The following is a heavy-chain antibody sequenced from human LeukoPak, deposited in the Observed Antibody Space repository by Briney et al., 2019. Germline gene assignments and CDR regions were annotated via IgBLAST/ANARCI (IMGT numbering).Heavy chain of an antibody. CDR1: GFTFSSYS. Sequence: PGGSLRLSCAASGFTFSSYSVNWVRQAPGKGLEWVSSISSSSSYIYYADSVKGRFTISRDNAKNSLYLQMNSLRAEDTAVYYCALPVDPRLGTDYWGQGTLVTVSS. CDR2: ISSSSSYI. D-gene: IGHD1-14*01. V-gene: IGHV3-21*01. J-gene: IGHJ4*02. CDR3: ALPVDPRLGTDY.